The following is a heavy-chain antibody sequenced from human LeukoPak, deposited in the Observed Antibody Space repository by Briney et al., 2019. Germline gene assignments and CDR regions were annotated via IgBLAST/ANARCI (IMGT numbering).Heavy chain of an antibody. Sequence: GGSLRISCAASGFSFNAYAMTWVRQAPGKGLEWVSSITKTGRTTSYTGSVKCRFTISRDNSKNTLHLQMNRLRVEDTALYFCAKDHDNTDSYYYFDSWGLGTLVTVSS. J-gene: IGHJ4*02. CDR3: AKDHDNTDSYYYFDS. V-gene: IGHV3-23*01. CDR2: ITKTGRTT. CDR1: GFSFNAYA. D-gene: IGHD3-10*01.